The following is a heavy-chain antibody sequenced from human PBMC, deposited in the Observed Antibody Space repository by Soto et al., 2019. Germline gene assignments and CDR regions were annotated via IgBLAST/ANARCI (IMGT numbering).Heavy chain of an antibody. Sequence: EVQLVESGGGLLQPGGPLRLSCTASGFTFRPYWIHWVRQVPGKGLVWVSRIEGDGSTTYADSVKGRFTVSRDNSKTTVYLQVNSLRAEDTAVYYCARDSHYAMDVWGKGATVTVSS. J-gene: IGHJ6*03. CDR1: GFTFRPYW. CDR3: ARDSHYAMDV. D-gene: IGHD3-16*01. CDR2: IEGDGST. V-gene: IGHV3-74*01.